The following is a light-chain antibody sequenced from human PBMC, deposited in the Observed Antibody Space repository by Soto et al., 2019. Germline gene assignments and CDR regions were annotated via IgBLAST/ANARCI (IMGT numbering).Light chain of an antibody. Sequence: DIQMTQSPSSLSASVGDRVTITCQASHDITSYLNWYQHKPGKAPKLLIYYASILEAGVPSRFSGSGSGTDLTFTISCLQPEDVATYYCQKGDYLPIFGPGTTVDF. V-gene: IGKV1-33*01. CDR1: HDITSY. J-gene: IGKJ3*01. CDR2: YAS. CDR3: QKGDYLPI.